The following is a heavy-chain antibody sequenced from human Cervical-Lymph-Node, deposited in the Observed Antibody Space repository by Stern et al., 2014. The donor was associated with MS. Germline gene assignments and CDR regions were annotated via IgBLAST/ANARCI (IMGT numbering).Heavy chain of an antibody. D-gene: IGHD4-17*01. CDR2: ISYDGSDK. J-gene: IGHJ4*02. Sequence: VHLVESGGGVVQPGRSPRLSCAASGFTFSYHAMHWVRQAPGKGLEWVALISYDGSDKNDADSVKGRFTISRDNSRNTLYLQMNSLRVDDTAVYYCARGGAVTTSDYYLDYWGQGILVTVSS. V-gene: IGHV3-30*01. CDR1: GFTFSYHA. CDR3: ARGGAVTTSDYYLDY.